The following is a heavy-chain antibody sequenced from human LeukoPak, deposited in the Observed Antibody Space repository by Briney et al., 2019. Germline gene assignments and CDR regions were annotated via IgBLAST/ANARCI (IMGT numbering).Heavy chain of an antibody. Sequence: ASVKVSCKASGYTFTGYYMHWVRQAPGQGLEWMGRINPNSGGTNYAQKLQGRVTMTRDTSISTVYMELSRLRSDDTAVYYCAVLRDGYNYGYWGQGTLVTVSS. CDR2: INPNSGGT. D-gene: IGHD5-24*01. CDR1: GYTFTGYY. J-gene: IGHJ4*02. V-gene: IGHV1-2*06. CDR3: AVLRDGYNYGY.